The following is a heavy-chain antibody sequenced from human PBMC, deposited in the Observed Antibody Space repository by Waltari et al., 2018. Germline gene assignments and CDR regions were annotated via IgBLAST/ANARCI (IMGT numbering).Heavy chain of an antibody. CDR2: IYYSGST. CDR1: GGSISSYY. Sequence: QVQLQESGPGLVKPSETLSLTCTVSGGSISSYYWSWIRQPPGKGLEWIGYIYYSGSTNYNPSLKSRVTISVDTSKNQFSLKLSSVTAADTAVYYCARDYGYLLAAAGVDAFDIWGQGTMVTVSS. CDR3: ARDYGYLLAAAGVDAFDI. J-gene: IGHJ3*02. V-gene: IGHV4-59*01. D-gene: IGHD6-13*01.